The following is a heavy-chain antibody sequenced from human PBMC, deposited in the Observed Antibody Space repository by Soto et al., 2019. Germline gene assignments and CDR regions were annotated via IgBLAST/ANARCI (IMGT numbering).Heavy chain of an antibody. J-gene: IGHJ5*02. CDR2: AYYSGST. CDR3: ARDRSTYGGGGTGEVKENWFDP. CDR1: GDSVGSRTSY. Sequence: SEPLSLTCTVSGDSVGSRTSYWSWIRQSPGKGLEWIGYAYYSGSTDYNPSLKSRVTMSVDTSKNQVSLKLNSVTTADTAVYYCARDRSTYGGGGTGEVKENWFDPWGPGTLVTVAS. V-gene: IGHV4-61*01. D-gene: IGHD2-8*01.